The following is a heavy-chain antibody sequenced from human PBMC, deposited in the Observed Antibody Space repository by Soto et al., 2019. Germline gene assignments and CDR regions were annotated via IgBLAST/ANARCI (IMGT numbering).Heavy chain of an antibody. J-gene: IGHJ4*02. CDR2: MYSDGNT. CDR3: ARESSLDVFGFFDS. Sequence: GGSLRLSCAASGFTVSSNYMSWVRQAPEKGLEWVSVMYSDGNTFYADSVKGRFSISRDNSENTLYLQMNRLRAEDTAVYYCARESSLDVFGFFDSWGQGTKVTVSS. CDR1: GFTVSSNY. V-gene: IGHV3-53*01. D-gene: IGHD3-16*01.